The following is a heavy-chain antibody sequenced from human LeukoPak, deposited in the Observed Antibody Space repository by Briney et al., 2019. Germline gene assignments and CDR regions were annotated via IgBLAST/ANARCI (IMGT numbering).Heavy chain of an antibody. J-gene: IGHJ4*02. CDR1: GVSIGSSNFF. CDR2: VYYTGST. D-gene: IGHD1-1*01. CDR3: ARQTNRGAGNFDF. Sequence: PSETLSLTCTVSGVSIGSSNFFWAWIRQPPGKGLEWVATVYYTGSTRYNPSLRSRVTVSADLSKDQFSLTLSSVTAADTAVYYCARQTNRGAGNFDFWGQGTLVAVSS. V-gene: IGHV4-39*01.